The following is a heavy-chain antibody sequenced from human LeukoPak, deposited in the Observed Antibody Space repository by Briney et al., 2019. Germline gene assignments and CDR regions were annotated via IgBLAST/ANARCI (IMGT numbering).Heavy chain of an antibody. D-gene: IGHD4-17*01. CDR1: GFTFSSYG. V-gene: IGHV3-23*01. CDR2: ISGSGGST. CDR3: AKDGYGDYAFDI. J-gene: IGHJ3*02. Sequence: GGTLRLSCAASGFTFSSYGMSWVRQAPGKGLEWVSAISGSGGSTYYADSVKGRFTISRDNSKNTLYLQMNSLRAEDTAVYYCAKDGYGDYAFDIWGQGTMVTVSS.